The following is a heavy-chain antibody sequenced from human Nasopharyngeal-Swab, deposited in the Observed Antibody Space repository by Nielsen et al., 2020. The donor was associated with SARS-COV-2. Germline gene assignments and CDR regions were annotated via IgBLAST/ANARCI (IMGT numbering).Heavy chain of an antibody. Sequence: GESLKISCAASGFTFSSYAMTWVRQAPGRGLEWVSSITTSGTNTYFADSVKGRFTISRDNSKNTLYLQMNSLRAEYAAIYYCAKGGTAHYYFDYWAQGTLVTVSS. CDR3: AKGGTAHYYFDY. J-gene: IGHJ4*02. D-gene: IGHD2-21*02. CDR2: ITTSGTNT. CDR1: GFTFSSYA. V-gene: IGHV3-23*01.